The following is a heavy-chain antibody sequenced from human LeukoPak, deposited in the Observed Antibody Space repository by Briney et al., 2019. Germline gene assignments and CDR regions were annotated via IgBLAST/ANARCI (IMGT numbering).Heavy chain of an antibody. V-gene: IGHV1-2*02. CDR2: ISRNSGGT. CDR1: GYTFTGYY. J-gene: IGHJ4*02. D-gene: IGHD3-16*02. Sequence: ASVKVSCKASGYTFTGYYMYWVRHAPGQGLEWMGWISRNSGGTNYAQKFQGRVTMTRDTSISTVYMGLSRLRSDDTAVYYCARADLSPTYDYVWGSYRYGYFDYWGQGTLVTVSS. CDR3: ARADLSPTYDYVWGSYRYGYFDY.